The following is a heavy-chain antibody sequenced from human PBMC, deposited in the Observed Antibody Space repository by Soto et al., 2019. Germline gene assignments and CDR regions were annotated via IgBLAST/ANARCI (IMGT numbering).Heavy chain of an antibody. CDR1: GYTFTSYA. CDR2: INAGNGNT. J-gene: IGHJ4*02. V-gene: IGHV1-3*01. D-gene: IGHD5-12*01. Sequence: ASVKVSCKASGYTFTSYAMHWVRQAPGQRLEWMGWINAGNGNTKYSQKFQGRVTITRDTSASTAYMELSSLRSEDTAVYYCAGRYSGYDYTDFDYWGQGTLATVSS. CDR3: AGRYSGYDYTDFDY.